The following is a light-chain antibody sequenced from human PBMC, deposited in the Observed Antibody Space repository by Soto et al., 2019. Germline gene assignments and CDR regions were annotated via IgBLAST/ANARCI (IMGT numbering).Light chain of an antibody. CDR3: AAWDDSLNGGV. CDR1: SSNIGSNT. J-gene: IGLJ1*01. CDR2: SNH. Sequence: QSVLTQPPSASGTPGQRVTISCSGSSSNIGSNTVNWYQQLPGTAPKLLIYSNHQRPSGVPDRFSGSKSGTSASLAISGLQSEDEADYYCAAWDDSLNGGVFGTGTKLTVL. V-gene: IGLV1-44*01.